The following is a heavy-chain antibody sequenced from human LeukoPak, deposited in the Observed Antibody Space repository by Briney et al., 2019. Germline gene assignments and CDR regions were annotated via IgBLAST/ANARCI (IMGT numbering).Heavy chain of an antibody. V-gene: IGHV3-74*01. J-gene: IGHJ3*02. Sequence: GGSLRLSCAASGFTFSSYWMHWVRQAPGKGLVWDSRINSDGSSTSYADSVKGRFTISRDNAKNTLYLQMNSLRAEDTAVYYCARGADYAAFDIWGQGTMVTVSS. CDR2: INSDGSST. CDR1: GFTFSSYW. CDR3: ARGADYAAFDI. D-gene: IGHD4-17*01.